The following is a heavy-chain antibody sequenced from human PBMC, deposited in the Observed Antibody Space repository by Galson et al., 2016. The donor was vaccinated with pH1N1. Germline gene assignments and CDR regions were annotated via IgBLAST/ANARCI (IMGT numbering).Heavy chain of an antibody. CDR2: ITGSGDNT. J-gene: IGHJ4*02. V-gene: IGHV3-23*01. CDR1: GFTFSNYV. D-gene: IGHD2-8*02. Sequence: SLRLSCAASGFTFSNYVITWLRQAPGKGLEWVSSITGSGDNTYYAGSVKGRFTISRDNPKNKLILQMKSLRAEGTAVYYCAKVRDWVGYTSGYFVCWGQGTLVTVSS. CDR3: AKVRDWVGYTSGYFVC.